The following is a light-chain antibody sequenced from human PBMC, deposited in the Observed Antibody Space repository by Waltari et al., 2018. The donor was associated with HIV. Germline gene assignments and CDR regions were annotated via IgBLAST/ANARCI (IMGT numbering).Light chain of an antibody. J-gene: IGLJ2*01. CDR3: CSYAIGGTFV. CDR2: EFN. V-gene: IGLV2-23*02. Sequence: QSALTQPASVSGSPGQSITMSCTGTSRDVGSYNLVSCYQQHPGTAPKLIIYEFNKRPPGITNRFSGFKSGNTASLTITGLQAEDEADYHCCSYAIGGTFVFGGGTKVTVL. CDR1: SRDVGSYNL.